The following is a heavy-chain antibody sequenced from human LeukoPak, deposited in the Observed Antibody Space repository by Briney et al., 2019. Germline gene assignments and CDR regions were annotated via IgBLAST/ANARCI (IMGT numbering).Heavy chain of an antibody. D-gene: IGHD2-2*02. CDR3: ATGGTVVPAAIRAYYYYYGMDV. J-gene: IGHJ6*02. Sequence: ASVKVSCKVSGYTLTELSMHWVRQAPGKGPEWMGGFDPEDGETIYAQKFQGRVTMTEDTSTDTAYMELSSLRSEDTAVYYCATGGTVVPAAIRAYYYYYGMDVWGQGTTVTVSS. CDR2: FDPEDGET. V-gene: IGHV1-24*01. CDR1: GYTLTELS.